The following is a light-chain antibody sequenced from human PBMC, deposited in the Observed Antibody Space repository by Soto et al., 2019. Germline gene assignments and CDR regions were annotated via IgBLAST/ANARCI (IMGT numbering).Light chain of an antibody. J-gene: IGKJ4*01. CDR2: AAS. CDR3: QHGYSTPLT. CDR1: QSISTY. Sequence: DIQMTQSPSSLSASVGDRVTITCRASQSISTYLHWYQQKPGKAPNLLIYAASTLQSGVPSRFSGSGSGTDFTLTISSLQPEDFATYFCQHGYSTPLTVGGGTQVDIK. V-gene: IGKV1-39*01.